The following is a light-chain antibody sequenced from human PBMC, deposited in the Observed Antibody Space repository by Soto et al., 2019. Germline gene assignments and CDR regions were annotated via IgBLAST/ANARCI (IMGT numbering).Light chain of an antibody. CDR2: DDT. CDR3: QVWDSGSDHQV. Sequence: YELTQPPSVSVAPGQTARVTCGGNIGSETVHWYQQKPGQAPVLVVYDDTDRPSGIPERFSGSNSGNTATLTISRVEAGDEADYYCQVWDSGSDHQVFGGGTKLTVL. J-gene: IGLJ3*02. CDR1: IGSET. V-gene: IGLV3-21*02.